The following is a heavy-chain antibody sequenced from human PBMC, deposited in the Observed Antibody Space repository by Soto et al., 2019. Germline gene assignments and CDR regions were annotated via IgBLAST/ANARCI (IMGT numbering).Heavy chain of an antibody. CDR2: ISYDGSNK. Sequence: QVQLVESGGGVVQPGRSLRLSCEASGFTFSNYGMHWVRQAPGKGLEWVAVISYDGSNKYYADSVKGRFTISRDNYKNTLYLQMNSLRAEDTAVYYCAKQLTPHRSGWPDAFDIWGQGTMVTVSS. J-gene: IGHJ3*02. V-gene: IGHV3-30*18. CDR3: AKQLTPHRSGWPDAFDI. CDR1: GFTFSNYG. D-gene: IGHD6-19*01.